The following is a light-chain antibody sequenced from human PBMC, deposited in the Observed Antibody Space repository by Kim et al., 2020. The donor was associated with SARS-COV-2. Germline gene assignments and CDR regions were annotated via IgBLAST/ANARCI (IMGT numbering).Light chain of an antibody. Sequence: PGETATLAGRARQSVGPSLVWYQQKPGQAPRLLLYDASNRVIGIPARFSGSGSETDFTLTISGLEPEDFAVDYCQQRSNWPSRTFGQGTKLEIK. CDR1: QSVGPS. CDR3: QQRSNWPSRT. J-gene: IGKJ2*01. CDR2: DAS. V-gene: IGKV3-11*01.